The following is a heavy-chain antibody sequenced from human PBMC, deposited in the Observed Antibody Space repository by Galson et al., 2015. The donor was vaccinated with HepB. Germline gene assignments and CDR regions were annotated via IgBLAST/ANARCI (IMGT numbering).Heavy chain of an antibody. V-gene: IGHV1-18*01. J-gene: IGHJ4*02. CDR2: ISAYNGNT. D-gene: IGHD3-3*01. CDR1: GYTFTSYG. Sequence: SVKVSCKASGYTFTSYGISWVRQAPGQGLEWMGWISAYNGNTSYAQKLQGRVTMTTDTSTSTAYMELRSLRSDDTAVYYCARDRIRVYDFWSGYSNYFDYWGQGTLVTVSS. CDR3: ARDRIRVYDFWSGYSNYFDY.